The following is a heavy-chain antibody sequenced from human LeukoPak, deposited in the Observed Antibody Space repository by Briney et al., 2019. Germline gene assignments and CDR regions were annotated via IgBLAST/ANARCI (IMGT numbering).Heavy chain of an antibody. CDR3: ARVVAVAGSYYYYYYGMDV. D-gene: IGHD6-19*01. CDR1: GGSFSGYY. CDR2: INHSGST. V-gene: IGHV4-34*01. Sequence: SETLSLTCAVYGGSFSGYYWSWIRQPPGKGLEWIGEINHSGSTNYNPSLKSRVTISVDTSKNQFSLKLSSVTAADTAVYYCARVVAVAGSYYYYYYGMDVWGQGTTVTVSS. J-gene: IGHJ6*02.